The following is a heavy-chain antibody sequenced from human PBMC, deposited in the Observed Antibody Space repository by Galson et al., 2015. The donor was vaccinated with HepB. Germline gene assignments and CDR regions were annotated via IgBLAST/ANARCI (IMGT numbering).Heavy chain of an antibody. CDR2: IWYDGSNK. D-gene: IGHD1-26*01. CDR3: ATTQGASTDYYGMDV. CDR1: GFTFSSYG. V-gene: IGHV3-33*01. Sequence: SLRLSCAASGFTFSSYGMHWVRQAPGKGLEWVAVIWYDGSNKYYADSVKGRFTISRDNSKNTLYLQMNSLRAEDTAVYYWATTQGASTDYYGMDVWGQGTLVTVSS. J-gene: IGHJ6*02.